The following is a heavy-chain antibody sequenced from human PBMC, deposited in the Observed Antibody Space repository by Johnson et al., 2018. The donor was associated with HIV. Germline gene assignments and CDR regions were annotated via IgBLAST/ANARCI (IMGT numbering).Heavy chain of an antibody. CDR3: AREATYYDYVWGSYAFDI. Sequence: VYLVESGGGLIQPGGSLRLSCVGSGFTVSSNYMSWVRQAPGKGLEWVSVIYSGGSTYYADSVKGRFTISRDNSKNTLYLQMNSLRAEDTAVYYCAREATYYDYVWGSYAFDIWGQGTMVTVSS. CDR2: IYSGGST. CDR1: GFTVSSNY. D-gene: IGHD3-16*01. J-gene: IGHJ3*02. V-gene: IGHV3-53*01.